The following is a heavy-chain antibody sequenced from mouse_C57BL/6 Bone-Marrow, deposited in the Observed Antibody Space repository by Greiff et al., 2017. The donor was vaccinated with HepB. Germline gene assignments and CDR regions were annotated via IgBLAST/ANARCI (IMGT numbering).Heavy chain of an antibody. Sequence: DVKLQESGAELVRPGASVKLSCTASGFNIKDDYMHWVKQRPEQGLEWIGWIDPENGDTEYASKFQGKATITADTSSNTAYLQLSSLTSEDTAVCYCTTRDYDRFAYWGQGTLVTVSA. CDR3: TTRDYDRFAY. D-gene: IGHD2-4*01. CDR1: GFNIKDDY. J-gene: IGHJ3*01. V-gene: IGHV14-4*01. CDR2: IDPENGDT.